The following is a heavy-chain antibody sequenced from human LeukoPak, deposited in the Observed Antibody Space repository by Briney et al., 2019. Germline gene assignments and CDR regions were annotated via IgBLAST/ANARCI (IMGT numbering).Heavy chain of an antibody. V-gene: IGHV3-30*04. CDR3: AELGITMIGGV. D-gene: IGHD3-10*02. CDR1: GFTFSSYA. J-gene: IGHJ6*04. CDR2: MSYDGSNE. Sequence: GGSLRLSCTASGFTFSSYALHWVRQAPGKGLEWVALMSYDGSNEYYADSVKGRFTISRDNSKNTLYLQMNSLRAEDTAVYYCAELGITMIGGVWGKGTTVTISS.